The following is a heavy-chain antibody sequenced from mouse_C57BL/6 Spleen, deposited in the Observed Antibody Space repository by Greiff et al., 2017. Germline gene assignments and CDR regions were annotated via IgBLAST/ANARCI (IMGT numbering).Heavy chain of an antibody. CDR2: IRNKANGYTT. Sequence: EVQLVESGGGLVQPGGSLSLSCAASGFTFTDYYMSWVRQPPGKALEWLGFIRNKANGYTTEYSASVKGRFTISRDNAQSILYLQMNALRAEDSATDDCASQGGNYGYYAMDYWGQGTSVTVSS. D-gene: IGHD2-1*01. J-gene: IGHJ4*01. CDR1: GFTFTDYY. CDR3: ASQGGNYGYYAMDY. V-gene: IGHV7-3*01.